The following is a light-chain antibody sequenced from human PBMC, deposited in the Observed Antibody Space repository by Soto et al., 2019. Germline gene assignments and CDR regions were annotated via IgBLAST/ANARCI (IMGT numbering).Light chain of an antibody. CDR2: GAS. V-gene: IGKV3-15*01. CDR3: QQYYVWPRT. J-gene: IGKJ1*01. Sequence: EIVMTPSPDTLSVSPGESATLSCRASQSVSTNLAWYQHKPGQAPRLLISGASTRATGLPARFSGSGSGTDFTLTISSLQSEDFAVYYCQQYYVWPRTFGQGTKVDIK. CDR1: QSVSTN.